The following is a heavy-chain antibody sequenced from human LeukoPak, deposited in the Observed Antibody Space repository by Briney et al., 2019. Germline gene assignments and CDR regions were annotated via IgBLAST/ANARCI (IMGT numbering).Heavy chain of an antibody. Sequence: GGSLRLSCAASGFTFSGYWMSWVRQAPGKGLEWVANIKQDGSEKYYVDSVKGRFAISRDNAKNSLYLQMNSLRAEDTAVYYCARVLSAGQFDYWGQGTLVTVSS. D-gene: IGHD6-13*01. J-gene: IGHJ4*02. CDR3: ARVLSAGQFDY. V-gene: IGHV3-7*01. CDR1: GFTFSGYW. CDR2: IKQDGSEK.